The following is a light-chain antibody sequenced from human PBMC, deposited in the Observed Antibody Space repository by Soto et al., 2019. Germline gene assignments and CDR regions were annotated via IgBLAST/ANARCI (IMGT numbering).Light chain of an antibody. Sequence: EIVMTQSPATLSVSPGERATLSCRASQSVSSNLAWYQKKPGQAPRLLIYGASTRATGIPARFSGSGSATEFTLTISSLQSGDFATYYCQETNYHTFGQGTKLEIK. V-gene: IGKV3-15*01. J-gene: IGKJ2*01. CDR1: QSVSSN. CDR2: GAS. CDR3: QETNYHT.